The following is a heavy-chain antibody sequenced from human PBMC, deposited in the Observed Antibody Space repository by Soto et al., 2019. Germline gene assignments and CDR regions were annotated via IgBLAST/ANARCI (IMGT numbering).Heavy chain of an antibody. D-gene: IGHD6-13*01. V-gene: IGHV4-59*01. CDR1: CDSISNYY. Sequence: LSLTFTVCCDSISNYYCVLVLQPPGKRLEWIGYIYYTGSTTYNPSLESRFTMSVDTSKNQFSLKLSSVNAADTAVYYCAKYRRTEAEGFTLDYWGRGTLVTVSS. CDR3: AKYRRTEAEGFTLDY. CDR2: IYYTGST. J-gene: IGHJ4*02.